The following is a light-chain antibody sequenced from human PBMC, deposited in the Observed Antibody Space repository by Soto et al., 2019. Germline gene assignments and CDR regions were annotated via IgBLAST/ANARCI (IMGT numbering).Light chain of an antibody. V-gene: IGLV2-14*01. Sequence: SAPTPPAPLSGASGQSITISFTGTSSDVGGYNYVSWYQQHPGKAPKLMIYDVSNRPSGVSNRFSGSKSGNTASLTISGLQAEDEADYYCSSYTSSSTLYVFGTGTKVTVL. CDR2: DVS. J-gene: IGLJ1*01. CDR1: SSDVGGYNY. CDR3: SSYTSSSTLYV.